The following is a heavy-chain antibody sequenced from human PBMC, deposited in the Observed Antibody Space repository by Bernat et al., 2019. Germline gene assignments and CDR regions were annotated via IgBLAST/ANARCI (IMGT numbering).Heavy chain of an antibody. V-gene: IGHV5-51*01. J-gene: IGHJ4*02. CDR2: IYPGDSDT. CDR3: ARLAFAGSTSYYFDY. D-gene: IGHD2-2*01. Sequence: EVQLVLSGAEVKKPGESLKISCKGSGYSFTSYWIGWVRQMPGKGLEWMGIIYPGDSDTRYSPSFQGQVTISADKSISTAYLQWSSLKASDTAMYYCARLAFAGSTSYYFDYWGQGTLVTVSS. CDR1: GYSFTSYW.